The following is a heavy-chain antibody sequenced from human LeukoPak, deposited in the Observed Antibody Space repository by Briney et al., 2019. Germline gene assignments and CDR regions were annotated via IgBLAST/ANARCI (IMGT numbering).Heavy chain of an antibody. Sequence: TGGSLRLSCAASGFTFSSYEMNWVRQAPGKGLEWVSHISSSGSTIYYADSVKGRFTISRDNAKNSLYLQMNSLRAEDTAVYYCARSMMTGAFDIWGQGTMVTVSS. D-gene: IGHD3-16*01. CDR1: GFTFSSYE. CDR2: ISSSGSTI. J-gene: IGHJ3*02. CDR3: ARSMMTGAFDI. V-gene: IGHV3-48*03.